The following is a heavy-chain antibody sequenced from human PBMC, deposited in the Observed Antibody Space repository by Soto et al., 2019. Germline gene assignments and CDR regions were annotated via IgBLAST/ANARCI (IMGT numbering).Heavy chain of an antibody. V-gene: IGHV1-18*04. D-gene: IGHD3-3*01. CDR1: GYNLISYG. J-gene: IGHJ4*02. CDR2: INAYNGNA. Sequence: QVQLVQSGGEVKKPGASVKVSCKVSGYNLISYGITWVRQAPGQGLEWLGWINAYNGNANYPERVPGRVSMTRDTCTHTAYMELRSLTSDDTAVYYCAREVSTFGVGGRPFDYWGQGSLVTVSS. CDR3: AREVSTFGVGGRPFDY.